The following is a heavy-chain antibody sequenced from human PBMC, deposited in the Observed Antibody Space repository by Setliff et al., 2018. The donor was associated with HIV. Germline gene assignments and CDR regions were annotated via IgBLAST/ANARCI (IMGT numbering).Heavy chain of an antibody. CDR2: ISSSGSTI. CDR1: GFIFSSYD. D-gene: IGHD1-7*01. J-gene: IGHJ5*02. Sequence: GGSLRLSCAASGFIFSSYDMNWVRQAPGKGLEWVSYISSSGSTIFYADSVKGRFTISRDNAKNSMYLQMNSLRAEDTAVYYCAALSLRTNPVYGIISTRFDPWGPGNLVTVSS. CDR3: AALSLRTNPVYGIISTRFDP. V-gene: IGHV3-48*03.